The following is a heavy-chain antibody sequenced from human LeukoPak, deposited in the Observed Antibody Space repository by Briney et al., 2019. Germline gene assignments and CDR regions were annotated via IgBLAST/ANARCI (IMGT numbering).Heavy chain of an antibody. J-gene: IGHJ6*02. CDR1: GYTFTSYD. CDR3: ATNYHGSGSYYMAYYYYGMDV. V-gene: IGHV1-8*01. Sequence: GASVKVSCKASGYTFTSYDINWVRQATGQGLEWMGWMNPNSGNTGYAQKFQGRVTMTRNTSISTAYMELSSLRSEDTAVYYCATNYHGSGSYYMAYYYYGMDVWGQGTTVTVSS. CDR2: MNPNSGNT. D-gene: IGHD3-10*01.